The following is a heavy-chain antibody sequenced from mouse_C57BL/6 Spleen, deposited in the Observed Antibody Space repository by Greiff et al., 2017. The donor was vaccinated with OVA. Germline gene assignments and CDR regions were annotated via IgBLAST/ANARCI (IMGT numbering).Heavy chain of an antibody. CDR2: IYPGSGST. Sequence: VQLQQPGAELVKPGASVKMSCKASGYTFTSYWITWVKQRPGQGLEWIGDIYPGSGSTNYNEKFKSKATLTVDTSSSTAYMQLSSLTSEDSAVYYCAREGDYDYYAMDYWGQGTSVTVSS. CDR1: GYTFTSYW. CDR3: AREGDYDYYAMDY. D-gene: IGHD2-4*01. V-gene: IGHV1-55*01. J-gene: IGHJ4*01.